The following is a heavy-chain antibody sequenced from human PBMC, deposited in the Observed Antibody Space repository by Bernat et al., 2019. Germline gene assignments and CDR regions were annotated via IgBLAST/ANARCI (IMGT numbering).Heavy chain of an antibody. CDR3: TTDENLSGSYYPYYFDY. CDR2: IESKTDGGTT. CDR1: GFTFSNAW. J-gene: IGHJ4*02. V-gene: IGHV3-15*04. D-gene: IGHD3-10*01. Sequence: EVQLVESGGGLVKPGGSLRLSCAASGFTFSNAWMSWVRQAPGKGLEWVGRIESKTDGGTTDYAAPVKGRFTISRDDSKNTLYLQMNSLKTEDTAVYYCTTDENLSGSYYPYYFDYWGQGTLVTVSS.